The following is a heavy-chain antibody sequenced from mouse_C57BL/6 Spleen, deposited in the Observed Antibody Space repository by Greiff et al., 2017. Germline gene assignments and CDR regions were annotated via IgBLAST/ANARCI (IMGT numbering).Heavy chain of an antibody. V-gene: IGHV3-8*01. CDR1: GYSITSDY. D-gene: IGHD1-1*01. CDR3: ARNTISVGGGGWYFDV. J-gene: IGHJ1*03. Sequence: EVKLQESGPGLAKPSQTLSLTCSVTGYSITSDYWNWIRKFPGNKLEYMGYISYSGSTYYNPSLNSRISITRDTSKNQYYLQLNSVTTEDTATDYCARNTISVGGGGWYFDVWGTGTTVTVSS. CDR2: ISYSGST.